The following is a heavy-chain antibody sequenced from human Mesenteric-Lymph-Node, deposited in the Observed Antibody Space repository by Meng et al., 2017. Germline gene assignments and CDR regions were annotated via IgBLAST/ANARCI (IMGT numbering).Heavy chain of an antibody. J-gene: IGHJ3*01. CDR3: VRDDSRADNALDL. CDR2: ILNDGSDA. Sequence: GESLKISCAASGFTFSGNGMHWVRQAPGKGLEWVAVILNDGSDACYGDSVKGRFTISRDNSKNTLYLQVNSLRAEDTAVYYCVRDDSRADNALDLWGQGTVVTVSS. V-gene: IGHV3-33*01. CDR1: GFTFSGNG. D-gene: IGHD2-15*01.